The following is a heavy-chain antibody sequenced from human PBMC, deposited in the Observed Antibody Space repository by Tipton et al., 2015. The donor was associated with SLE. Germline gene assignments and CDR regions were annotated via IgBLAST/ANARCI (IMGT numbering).Heavy chain of an antibody. CDR2: IKEDGSEK. Sequence: SLRLSCAASGFTFSNYAMTWVRQAPGKGLEWVANIKEDGSEKYYVDSVKGRFTISRDNAKNSLYLQMNNLRAEDTAVYYCATGYSSAYWGQGTLVTVSS. CDR1: GFTFSNYA. J-gene: IGHJ4*02. CDR3: ATGYSSAY. D-gene: IGHD6-19*01. V-gene: IGHV3-7*05.